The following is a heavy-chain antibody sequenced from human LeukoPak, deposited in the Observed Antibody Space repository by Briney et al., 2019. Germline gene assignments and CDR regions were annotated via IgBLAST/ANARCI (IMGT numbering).Heavy chain of an antibody. V-gene: IGHV1-18*01. D-gene: IGHD6-13*01. Sequence: GASVKVSCKPSGYTFTYFGITWVRQAPGQGLEWMGWISTYNGNAKYAQKLQGRVTMTTDTSTSTAYMELRSLRSDDTAVYYCARDGSPFLYSSSWYENWGQGTLVTVSS. J-gene: IGHJ4*02. CDR1: GYTFTYFG. CDR3: ARDGSPFLYSSSWYEN. CDR2: ISTYNGNA.